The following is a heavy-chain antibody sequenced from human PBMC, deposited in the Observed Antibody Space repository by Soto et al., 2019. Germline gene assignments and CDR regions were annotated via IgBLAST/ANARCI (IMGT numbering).Heavy chain of an antibody. D-gene: IGHD2-2*02. J-gene: IGHJ4*02. Sequence: ASVKVSCKASGYTFFTYDISWVRQAPGQGLEWMGWISAYNGNTNYAQKLQGRVTMTTDTSTSTAYMELRSLRSDDTAVYYCARVPSEGYCSSTSCYNPLDYFDYWGQGTLVTVSS. CDR3: ARVPSEGYCSSTSCYNPLDYFDY. CDR1: GYTFFTYD. V-gene: IGHV1-18*01. CDR2: ISAYNGNT.